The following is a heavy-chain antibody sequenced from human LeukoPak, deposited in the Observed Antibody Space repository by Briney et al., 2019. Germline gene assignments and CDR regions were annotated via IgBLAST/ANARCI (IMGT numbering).Heavy chain of an antibody. V-gene: IGHV4-39*07. CDR1: GGSISSSSYY. D-gene: IGHD2-2*01. J-gene: IGHJ6*03. CDR2: IYYSGST. Sequence: KSSETLSLTCTVSGGSISSSSYYWGWIRQPPGKGLEWIGSIYYSGSTNYNPSLKSRVTISVDTSKNQFSLKLSSVTAADTAVYYCARDQYCSSTRCSTGYYYMDVWGKGTTVTVSS. CDR3: ARDQYCSSTRCSTGYYYMDV.